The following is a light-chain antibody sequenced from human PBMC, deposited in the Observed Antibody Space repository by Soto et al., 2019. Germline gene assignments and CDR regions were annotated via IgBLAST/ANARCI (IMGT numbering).Light chain of an antibody. J-gene: IGKJ4*01. CDR2: GAS. Sequence: EIVMTQSPATLSVSPGERATLSCRASQSVSSNLAWYQQKPGQAPRLLIYGASTSATGIPARFSGSGSGTEFTLTISSLQSEDFALYYCQQNNNLPLTFGGGTKVEI. V-gene: IGKV3-15*01. CDR1: QSVSSN. CDR3: QQNNNLPLT.